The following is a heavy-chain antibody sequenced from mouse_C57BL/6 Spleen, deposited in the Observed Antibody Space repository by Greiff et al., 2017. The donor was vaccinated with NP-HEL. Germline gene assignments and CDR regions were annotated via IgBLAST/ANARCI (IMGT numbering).Heavy chain of an antibody. Sequence: EVNVVESGGGLVKPGGSLKLSCAASGFTFSSYTMSWVRQTPEKRLEWVATISGGGGNTYYPDSVKGRFTISRDNAKNTLYLQMSSLKSEDTAMYYCARRSRGYGYDKYFDVWGTGTTVTVSS. V-gene: IGHV5-9*04. CDR3: ARRSRGYGYDKYFDV. D-gene: IGHD2-2*01. J-gene: IGHJ1*03. CDR2: ISGGGGNT. CDR1: GFTFSSYT.